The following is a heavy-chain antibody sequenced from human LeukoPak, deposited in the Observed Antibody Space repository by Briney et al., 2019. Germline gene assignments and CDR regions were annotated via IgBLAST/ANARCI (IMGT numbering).Heavy chain of an antibody. CDR2: ITLSSATI. CDR1: GFIFSDYN. V-gene: IGHV3-48*01. CDR3: ASGYGGSSGY. Sequence: GGSLRLSCAASGFIFSDYNMNWVRQAPGKGLEWVSYITLSSATIYYADSVKGRFTISRDNAKNSLYLQMNSLRAEDTAVYYCASGYGGSSGYWGQGTLVTVSS. J-gene: IGHJ4*02. D-gene: IGHD4-23*01.